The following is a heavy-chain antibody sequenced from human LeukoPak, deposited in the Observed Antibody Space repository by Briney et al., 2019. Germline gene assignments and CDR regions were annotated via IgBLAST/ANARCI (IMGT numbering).Heavy chain of an antibody. CDR3: AKTDYGDYIDY. J-gene: IGHJ4*02. D-gene: IGHD4-17*01. Sequence: GGSLRLSCAASGFTFSSYWMSWVRQAPGKGLEWVANIKQDGSEKYYVDSVKGRLTISRDNAKNSLYLQMNSLRAEDTAVYYCAKTDYGDYIDYWGQGTLVTVSS. CDR1: GFTFSSYW. V-gene: IGHV3-7*01. CDR2: IKQDGSEK.